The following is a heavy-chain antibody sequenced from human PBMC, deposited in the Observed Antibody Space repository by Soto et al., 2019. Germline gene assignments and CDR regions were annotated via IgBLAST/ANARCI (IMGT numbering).Heavy chain of an antibody. V-gene: IGHV4-4*02. CDR2: IHHSGST. CDR1: GDSISSMNW. J-gene: IGHJ4*02. Sequence: QVQLQESGPGLVKPSGTLSLTCAVSGDSISSMNWWSWVRQSPGKGLEWIGEIHHSGSTNYNPSLKSRGTXSLXXSXYQFSLKLTSVTAADTAVYYCARYDYGSGDDYNIDYWGQGTLVTVSS. CDR3: ARYDYGSGDDYNIDY. D-gene: IGHD3-10*01.